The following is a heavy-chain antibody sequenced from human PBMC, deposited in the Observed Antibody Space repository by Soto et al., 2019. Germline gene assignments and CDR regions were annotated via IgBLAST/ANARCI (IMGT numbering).Heavy chain of an antibody. V-gene: IGHV1-3*01. CDR1: GYTFTSYA. J-gene: IGHJ4*02. CDR3: AKDYYDSSGYYPPALLFDY. CDR2: INAGNGNT. Sequence: QVQLVQSGAEVKKPGASVKVSCKASGYTFTSYAMHWMRQAPGQRLEWMGWINAGNGNTKYSQKFQGRVTITRDTSASTAYMELSSLRSEDTAVYYCAKDYYDSSGYYPPALLFDYWGQGTLVTVSS. D-gene: IGHD3-22*01.